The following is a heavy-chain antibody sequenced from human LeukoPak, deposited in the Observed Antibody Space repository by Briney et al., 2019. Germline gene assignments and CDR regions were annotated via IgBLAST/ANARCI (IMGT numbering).Heavy chain of an antibody. J-gene: IGHJ6*03. CDR1: GYTFTGYY. Sequence: ASVKVSCKASGYTFTGYYMHWVRQAPGQGLEWMGWINPNSGGTNYAQKLQGRVTMTTDTSTSTAYMELRSLRSDDTAVYYCARFLASRGPYYYYMDVWGKGTTVTVSS. CDR3: ARFLASRGPYYYYMDV. V-gene: IGHV1-2*02. D-gene: IGHD5-12*01. CDR2: INPNSGGT.